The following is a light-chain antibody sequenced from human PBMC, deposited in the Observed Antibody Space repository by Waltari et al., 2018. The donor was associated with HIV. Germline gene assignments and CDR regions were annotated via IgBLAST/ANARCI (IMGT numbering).Light chain of an antibody. J-gene: IGLJ1*01. Sequence: QSVLTQPPSASATPGQRVTISCSGSSSNIGTNYVFWYQQLPGTAPKLLLFRDNRRPAGVPGRFSGTRSGTAASLVISGLRSEDEAEYYCAAWDDSLNGFYVVGSGTRVTVL. V-gene: IGLV1-47*01. CDR2: RDN. CDR3: AAWDDSLNGFYV. CDR1: SSNIGTNY.